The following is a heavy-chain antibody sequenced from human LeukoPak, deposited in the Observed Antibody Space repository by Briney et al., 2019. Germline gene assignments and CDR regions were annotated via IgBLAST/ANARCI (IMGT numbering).Heavy chain of an antibody. CDR2: LFYSGST. D-gene: IGHD3/OR15-3a*01. Sequence: SETLSLTCTVSGGSISSHYWSWIRHPPGKGLEWIGYLFYSGSTNYNPSLKSRVTMSVDTTKNQFSLKLISVTAADTAVYYCARFDFWTGYLVYWGQGILVTVSS. J-gene: IGHJ4*02. CDR1: GGSISSHY. V-gene: IGHV4-59*11. CDR3: ARFDFWTGYLVY.